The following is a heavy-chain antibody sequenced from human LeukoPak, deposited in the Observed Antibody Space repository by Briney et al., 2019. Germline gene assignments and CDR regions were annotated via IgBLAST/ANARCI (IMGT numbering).Heavy chain of an antibody. J-gene: IGHJ4*02. CDR2: INPNSGGT. Sequence: ASVKVSCKASGYTFTGYYMHWVRQAPGQGLEWMGWINPNSGGTNYAQKFQGRVTMTRDTSISTVYMELSRLRSDDTAVYYCARSYGSGSSYFDYWGQGTLVTVSS. CDR1: GYTFTGYY. CDR3: ARSYGSGSSYFDY. V-gene: IGHV1-2*02. D-gene: IGHD3-10*01.